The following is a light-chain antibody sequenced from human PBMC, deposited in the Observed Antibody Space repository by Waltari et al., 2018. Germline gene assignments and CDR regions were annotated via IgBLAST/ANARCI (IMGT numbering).Light chain of an antibody. J-gene: IGKJ1*01. CDR1: QSVLYSSDNKNY. V-gene: IGKV4-1*01. CDR3: QQYYSFPQT. CDR2: WAS. Sequence: DIVMTQSPDSLAVSLGERATIHCQSSQSVLYSSDNKNYLTWYQQKPGQPPELLIYWASTRESGVPDRFSGSGSGTDFTLTISRLQAEDVAVYYCQQYYSFPQTFGQGTKVEIK.